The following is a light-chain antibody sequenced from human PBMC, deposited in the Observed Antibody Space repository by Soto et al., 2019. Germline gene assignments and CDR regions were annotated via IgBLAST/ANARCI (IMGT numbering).Light chain of an antibody. V-gene: IGKV3-15*01. CDR2: GAS. Sequence: EIVMTQSPATLSVSPGERATLSCRASQSVSSNLAWYQRKPGQAPRLLIYGASTRATGIPARFSGSGSETQFTRTISSLQSEDFAVYYCQQYNNWPWTFGQGTKVEIK. CDR3: QQYNNWPWT. J-gene: IGKJ1*01. CDR1: QSVSSN.